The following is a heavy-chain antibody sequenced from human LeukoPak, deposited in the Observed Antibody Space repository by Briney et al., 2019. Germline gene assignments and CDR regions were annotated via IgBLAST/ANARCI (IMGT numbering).Heavy chain of an antibody. CDR3: ARARQAGYSSSPLDV. Sequence: SETLSLTCTVSGGSISSGSYYWSWIRQPAGKGLEWIGRIYTSGSTNYNPSLKSRVTISVDTSKNQFSLKLSSVTAADTAVYYCARARQAGYSSSPLDVWGKGTTVTVSS. CDR2: IYTSGST. V-gene: IGHV4-61*02. J-gene: IGHJ6*04. D-gene: IGHD6-6*01. CDR1: GGSISSGSYY.